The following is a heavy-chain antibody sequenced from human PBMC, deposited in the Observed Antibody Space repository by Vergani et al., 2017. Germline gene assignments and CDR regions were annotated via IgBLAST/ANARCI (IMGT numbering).Heavy chain of an antibody. Sequence: QVQLQESGPGLMKPSGTLSLTCAVSGGSISSSNWWSWVRQPPGKGLEWIGEIYHSGSTYYNPSLKSRVTISVDTSKNQFPLKLSSVTAADTAVYYCARLGISTYYYDSSGYSDDAFDIWGQGTMVTVSS. CDR2: IYHSGST. V-gene: IGHV4-4*02. CDR3: ARLGISTYYYDSSGYSDDAFDI. D-gene: IGHD3-22*01. J-gene: IGHJ3*02. CDR1: GGSISSSNW.